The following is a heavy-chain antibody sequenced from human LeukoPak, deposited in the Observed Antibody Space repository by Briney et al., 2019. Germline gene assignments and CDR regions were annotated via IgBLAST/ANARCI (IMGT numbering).Heavy chain of an antibody. CDR2: IERTADGGTT. V-gene: IGHV3-15*04. J-gene: IGHJ6*02. Sequence: PGGSLRLSCAAYGFTFRNAWMTWVRQAPGEGLEWVGRIERTADGGTTDYAAPVRGRFSMSRDDSKNTLYLHLNSLKTEDTAVYYCTTGVYYYYAMDVWGQGTTVTVSS. CDR1: GFTFRNAW. CDR3: TTGVYYYYAMDV.